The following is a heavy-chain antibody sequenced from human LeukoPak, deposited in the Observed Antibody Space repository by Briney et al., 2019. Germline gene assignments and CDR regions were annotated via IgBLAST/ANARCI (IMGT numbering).Heavy chain of an antibody. CDR2: IRYDGSNK. CDR3: AKSFKGIAAAGTTPDI. Sequence: GGSLRLSCAASGFTFSSYAMHWVRQAPGKGLEWVAFIRYDGSNKYYADSVKGRFTISRDNSKNTLYLQMNSLRAEDTAVYYCAKSFKGIAAAGTTPDIWGQGTMVTVSS. J-gene: IGHJ3*02. V-gene: IGHV3-30*02. D-gene: IGHD6-13*01. CDR1: GFTFSSYA.